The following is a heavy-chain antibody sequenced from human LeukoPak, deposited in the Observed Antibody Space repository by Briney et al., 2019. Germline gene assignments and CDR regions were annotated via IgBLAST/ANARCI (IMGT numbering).Heavy chain of an antibody. Sequence: SETLSLTCAVYGGSFSGYYWSWIRQPPGKGLEWIGEINHSGSTNYNPSLKSRVTISVDTSKNQFSLKLSSVTAADAAVYYCASLSSSSWYRVFDYWGQGTLVTVSS. J-gene: IGHJ4*02. V-gene: IGHV4-34*01. D-gene: IGHD6-13*01. CDR2: INHSGST. CDR1: GGSFSGYY. CDR3: ASLSSSSWYRVFDY.